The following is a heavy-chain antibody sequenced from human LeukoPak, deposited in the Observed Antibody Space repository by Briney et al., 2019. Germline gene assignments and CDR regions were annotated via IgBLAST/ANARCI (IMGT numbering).Heavy chain of an antibody. Sequence: SETLSLTCTVSGGSISSGDYYWSWIRQPPGKGLEWIGYIYYSGSTYYNPSLKSRVTISVDTSKNQFSLKLSSVTAADTAVYYCARERGYYDILTGYSGMDVWGQGTTVTVSS. CDR2: IYYSGST. V-gene: IGHV4-30-4*01. J-gene: IGHJ6*02. D-gene: IGHD3-9*01. CDR1: GGSISSGDYY. CDR3: ARERGYYDILTGYSGMDV.